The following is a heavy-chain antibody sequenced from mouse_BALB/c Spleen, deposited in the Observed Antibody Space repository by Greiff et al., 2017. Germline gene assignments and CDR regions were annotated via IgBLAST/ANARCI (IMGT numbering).Heavy chain of an antibody. CDR3: ARGGNSVGFAY. CDR2: IWGDGST. V-gene: IGHV2-6-7*01. D-gene: IGHD6-1*01. Sequence: QVQLKESGPGLVAPSQSLSITCTVSGFSLTGYGVNWVRQPPGKGLEWLGMIWGDGSTDYNSALKSRLSISKDNSKSQVFLKMNSLQTDDTARYYCARGGNSVGFAYWGQGTLVTVSA. CDR1: GFSLTGYG. J-gene: IGHJ3*01.